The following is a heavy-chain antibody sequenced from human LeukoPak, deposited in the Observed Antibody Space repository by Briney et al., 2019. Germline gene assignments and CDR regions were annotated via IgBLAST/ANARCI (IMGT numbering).Heavy chain of an antibody. CDR1: GGSFSGYY. CDR3: ARWSPIFGVVIRIRGGYYYGMDV. CDR2: INHGGST. V-gene: IGHV4-34*01. D-gene: IGHD3-3*01. Sequence: PSETLSLTCAVYGGSFSGYYWSWIRQPPGRGLEWIGEINHGGSTNYNPSLKSRVTISVDTSKNQFSLKLSSVTAADTAVYYCARWSPIFGVVIRIRGGYYYGMDVWGQGTTVTVSS. J-gene: IGHJ6*02.